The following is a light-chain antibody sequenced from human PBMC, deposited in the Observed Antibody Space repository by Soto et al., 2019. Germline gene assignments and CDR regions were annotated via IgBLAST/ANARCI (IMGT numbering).Light chain of an antibody. CDR3: SSYTSSSTVV. J-gene: IGLJ2*01. CDR1: SSDVGGYKY. Sequence: QSALTQPASVSGFPGQSITISCTGTSSDVGGYKYVSWYQQHPGKAPKLMIYDVSNRPSGVSNRFSGSKSGNTASLTISGLQAEDEADYYCSSYTSSSTVVFGGGTKLTVL. V-gene: IGLV2-14*01. CDR2: DVS.